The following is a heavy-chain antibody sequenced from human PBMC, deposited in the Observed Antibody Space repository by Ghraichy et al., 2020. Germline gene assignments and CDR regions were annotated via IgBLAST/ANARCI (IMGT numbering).Heavy chain of an antibody. CDR1: GFTFSSYW. CDR3: ARFPYSSSYHYYGMDV. D-gene: IGHD6-6*01. J-gene: IGHJ6*02. Sequence: GGSLRLSCAASGFTFSSYWMSWVRQAPGKGLEWVANIKQDGSEKYYVDSVKGRFTISRDNAKNSLYLQMNSLRAEDTAVYYCARFPYSSSYHYYGMDVWGQGTTVTVSS. CDR2: IKQDGSEK. V-gene: IGHV3-7*01.